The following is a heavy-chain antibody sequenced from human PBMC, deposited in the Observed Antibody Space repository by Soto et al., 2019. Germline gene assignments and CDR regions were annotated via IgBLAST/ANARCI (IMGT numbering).Heavy chain of an antibody. Sequence: QVQLQESGPGLVKPSGTLSLTCAVSGGSISSSNWWSWVRQPPGKGLEWIGEIYHSGSTNYNPSLKSRVTKSVDKSKNQFSLKLSSVTAADTAVYYCARDGRIAVAGFPHDYGMDVWGQGTTVTVSS. CDR2: IYHSGST. D-gene: IGHD6-19*01. CDR3: ARDGRIAVAGFPHDYGMDV. J-gene: IGHJ6*02. CDR1: GGSISSSNW. V-gene: IGHV4-4*02.